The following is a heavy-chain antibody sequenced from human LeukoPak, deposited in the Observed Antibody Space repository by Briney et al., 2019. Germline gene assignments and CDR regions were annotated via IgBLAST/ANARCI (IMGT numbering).Heavy chain of an antibody. D-gene: IGHD6-19*01. Sequence: GGSLRLSCAASGFTFSSYSMNWVRQAPGKGLEWVSSISSSSSYIYYADSVKGRFTISRDNAKNSLYLQMNSLRAEDTAVYYCARDEEIAMAGRPRYYYYGMDVWGQGTTVTVSS. CDR3: ARDEEIAMAGRPRYYYYGMDV. CDR1: GFTFSSYS. J-gene: IGHJ6*02. CDR2: ISSSSSYI. V-gene: IGHV3-21*01.